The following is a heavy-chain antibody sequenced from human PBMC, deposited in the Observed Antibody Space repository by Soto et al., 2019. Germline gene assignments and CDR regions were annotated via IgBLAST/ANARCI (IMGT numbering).Heavy chain of an antibody. J-gene: IGHJ6*02. CDR3: ARVLAALYHYYYGMDV. CDR2: ISYDGSNK. V-gene: IGHV3-30-3*01. D-gene: IGHD6-6*01. Sequence: GGSLRLSCAASGFTFSSYAMHWVRQAPGKGLEWVAVISYDGSNKYYADSVKGRFTISRDNSKNTLYLQMNSLRAEDTAVYYCARVLAALYHYYYGMDVWGQGTTVTVSS. CDR1: GFTFSSYA.